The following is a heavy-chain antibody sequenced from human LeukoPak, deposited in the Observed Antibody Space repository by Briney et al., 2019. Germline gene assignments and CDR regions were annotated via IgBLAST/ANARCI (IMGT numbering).Heavy chain of an antibody. CDR2: ISSSSSTI. J-gene: IGHJ4*02. D-gene: IGHD4-17*01. CDR1: GLTFSSYS. Sequence: GGSLRLSCAASGLTFSSYSMNWVRQAPGKGLEWVSYISSSSSTIYYADSVKGRFTISRDNAKNSLYLQMNSLRAEDTAVYYCARGSDYGDYSSHDYWGQGTLVTVSS. V-gene: IGHV3-48*01. CDR3: ARGSDYGDYSSHDY.